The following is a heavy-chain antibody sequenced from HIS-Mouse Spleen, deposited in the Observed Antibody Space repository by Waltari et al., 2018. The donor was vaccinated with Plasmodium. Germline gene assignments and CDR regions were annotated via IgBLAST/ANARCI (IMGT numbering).Heavy chain of an antibody. CDR1: GGSISSGGYY. J-gene: IGHJ4*02. D-gene: IGHD6-6*01. V-gene: IGHV4-31*03. CDR2: IYYSGST. CDR3: ARERPNDVAARNYFDY. Sequence: QVQLQESGPGLVKPSQTLSLTCTVSGGSISSGGYYWSWIRQHPGKGLEWIGYIYYSGSTYYNPSLKSRVTISVDTSKNQFSLKLSSVTAADTAVYYCARERPNDVAARNYFDYWGQGTLVTVSS.